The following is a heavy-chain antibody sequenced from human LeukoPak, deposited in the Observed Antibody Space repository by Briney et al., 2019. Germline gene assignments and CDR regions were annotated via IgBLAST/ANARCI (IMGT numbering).Heavy chain of an antibody. CDR1: GFTFSSYG. Sequence: GGSLRLSCAASGFTFSSYGMHWVRQAPGKGLEWVAFIRYDGSNKYYADSVKGRFTISRDNSKNTLYLQMNSLRAEDTAVYYCTKSFPAAGTFGDYWGQGTLVTVSS. CDR3: TKSFPAAGTFGDY. CDR2: IRYDGSNK. V-gene: IGHV3-30*02. D-gene: IGHD6-13*01. J-gene: IGHJ4*02.